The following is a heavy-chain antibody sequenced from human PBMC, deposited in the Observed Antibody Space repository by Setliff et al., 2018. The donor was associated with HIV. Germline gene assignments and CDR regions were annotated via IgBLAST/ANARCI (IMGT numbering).Heavy chain of an antibody. Sequence: SETLSLTCTVSGASFIRSRYYWSWIRQPAGKGLEWIGHVYTTGSASYNPSLESRVTILEALSKNQFSLNLDSVTAADTAVYFCARALAGGSGWNCFDLWGPGTLVTVSS. D-gene: IGHD6-19*01. CDR2: VYTTGSA. CDR1: GASFIRSRYY. CDR3: ARALAGGSGWNCFDL. V-gene: IGHV4-61*09. J-gene: IGHJ4*02.